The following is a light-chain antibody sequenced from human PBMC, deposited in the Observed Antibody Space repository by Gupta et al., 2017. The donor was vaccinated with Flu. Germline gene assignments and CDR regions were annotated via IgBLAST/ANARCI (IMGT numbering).Light chain of an antibody. CDR3: KACESITDLYV. CDR1: DLGSNY. V-gene: IGLV3-1*01. Sequence: GSTATIQCARDDLGSNYISWYQQQPGQAPVLIIYGDNKRPSGVPKRFFGSKSGNTATLTISGPQARDEAEYYCKACESITDLYVFGNGTKVTVL. CDR2: GDN. J-gene: IGLJ1*01.